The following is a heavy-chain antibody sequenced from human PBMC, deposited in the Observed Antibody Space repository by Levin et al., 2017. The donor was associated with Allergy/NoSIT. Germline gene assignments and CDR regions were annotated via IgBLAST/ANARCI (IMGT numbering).Heavy chain of an antibody. CDR2: ISGSGGST. V-gene: IGHV3-23*01. J-gene: IGHJ4*02. CDR3: AKGVGSSWSHYFDY. CDR1: GFTFSSYA. D-gene: IGHD6-13*01. Sequence: QSGGSLRLSCAASGFTFSSYAMSWVRQAPGKGLEWVSAISGSGGSTYYADSVKGRFTISRDNSKNTLYLQMNSLRAEDTAVYYCAKGVGSSWSHYFDYWGQGTLVTVSS.